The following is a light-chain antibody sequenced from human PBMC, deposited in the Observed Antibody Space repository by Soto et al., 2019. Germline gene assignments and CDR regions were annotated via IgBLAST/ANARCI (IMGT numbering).Light chain of an antibody. V-gene: IGLV2-14*03. J-gene: IGLJ2*01. Sequence: QSALTQPASVSGSPGQSITISCTGTSSDVGAYDYVSWYQQHPGKAPQLMIYDVSHRPSGVSDRFSGSKSGNTASLTISGLQAEDEADYYCQSYDSSLRRVFGGGTKLTVL. CDR1: SSDVGAYDY. CDR3: QSYDSSLRRV. CDR2: DVS.